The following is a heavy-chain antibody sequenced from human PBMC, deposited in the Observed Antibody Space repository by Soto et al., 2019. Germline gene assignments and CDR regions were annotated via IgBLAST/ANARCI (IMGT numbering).Heavy chain of an antibody. V-gene: IGHV1-18*01. CDR3: ARESRCEPLLY. CDR2: VSAYNRNT. CDR1: GYTFSNYG. Sequence: VWTGPEVKKPGASVKVSCKGSGYTFSNYGVTWVRQAPGQGLERLGWVSAYNRNTDYAQKFEDRATMTIDTSTNTAYLELRGLTPDDTAVYYCARESRCEPLLYWGQGTL. D-gene: IGHD2-8*01. J-gene: IGHJ4*02.